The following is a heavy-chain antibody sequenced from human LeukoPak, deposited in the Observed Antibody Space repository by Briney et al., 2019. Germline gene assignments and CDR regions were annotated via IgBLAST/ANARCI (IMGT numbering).Heavy chain of an antibody. CDR3: ARGITDWFDP. D-gene: IGHD3-3*01. Sequence: SETLSLTCTVSGGSISSYYWSWIRQPPGKGLEWIGYIYHSGSTYYNPSLKSRVTISVDTSKNQFSLKLSSVTAADTAVYYCARGITDWFDPWGQGTLVTVSS. CDR2: IYHSGST. V-gene: IGHV4-59*12. CDR1: GGSISSYY. J-gene: IGHJ5*02.